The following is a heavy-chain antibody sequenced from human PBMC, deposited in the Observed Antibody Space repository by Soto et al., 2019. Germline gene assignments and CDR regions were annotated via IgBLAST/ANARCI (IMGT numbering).Heavy chain of an antibody. CDR3: ARGLTTLYYFDS. V-gene: IGHV4-31*03. Sequence: QVQLQESGPGLVKSSQTLSLTCSVSGGSISRSVYYWTWLRQRPGKGLEWIGHIYYAGSIYSNPSLKSRLSISLDTSKNQFSLKLSSVTAADTAVYYCARGLTTLYYFDSWGQGTLVSVSS. CDR1: GGSISRSVYY. D-gene: IGHD1-1*01. CDR2: IYYAGSI. J-gene: IGHJ4*02.